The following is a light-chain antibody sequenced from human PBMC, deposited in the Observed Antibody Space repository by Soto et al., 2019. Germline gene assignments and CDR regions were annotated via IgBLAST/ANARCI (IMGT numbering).Light chain of an antibody. CDR2: GAS. Sequence: EIVLTQSPGTLSLSPWERATLSCRARQSVSSSYLAWYQRKPGQAPRLLIYGASSRATGIPDRFSGSGSGTDFTLTISSLEPEDFAVYYCQQYDSSPYTFGQGTKLEIK. CDR1: QSVSSSY. CDR3: QQYDSSPYT. J-gene: IGKJ2*01. V-gene: IGKV3-20*01.